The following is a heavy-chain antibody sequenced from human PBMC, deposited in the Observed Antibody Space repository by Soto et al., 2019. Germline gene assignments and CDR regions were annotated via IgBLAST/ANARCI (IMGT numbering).Heavy chain of an antibody. CDR1: GYTFTSYA. CDR2: INAGNGNT. Sequence: GASVKVSCKASGYTFTSYAMHWVRQAPGQRLEWMGWINAGNGNTKYSQKFQGRVTITRDTSASTAYMELSSLRSEDTAVYYCAQSRPFFSRADGYSRSSCSDDYGRGVRGQGQAVT. D-gene: IGHD6-6*01. V-gene: IGHV1-3*01. CDR3: AQSRPFFSRADGYSRSSCSDDYGRGV. J-gene: IGHJ6*01.